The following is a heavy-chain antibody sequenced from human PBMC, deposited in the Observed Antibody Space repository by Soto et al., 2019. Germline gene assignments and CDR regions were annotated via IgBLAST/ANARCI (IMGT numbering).Heavy chain of an antibody. CDR3: AIEDYYDSSGPGY. Sequence: SVKVSCKASGETFSSYAISWVRQAPGQGLEWMGGIIPIFGTANYAQKFKGRVTISADESTSTAYMELSSLRSEDTAVYYCAIEDYYDSSGPGYWGQGTLVTVSS. CDR2: IIPIFGTA. J-gene: IGHJ4*02. CDR1: GETFSSYA. D-gene: IGHD3-22*01. V-gene: IGHV1-69*13.